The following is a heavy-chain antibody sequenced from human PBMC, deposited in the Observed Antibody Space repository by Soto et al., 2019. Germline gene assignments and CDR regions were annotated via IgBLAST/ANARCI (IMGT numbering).Heavy chain of an antibody. CDR2: ISDSGST. CDR1: GGSLDYYY. Sequence: SETLSLTCTVSGGSLDYYYLTWIRQTPGKGLECIGYISDSGSTKYNPSLRSRVTISVDTSKNQFSLKLNSVNAADTAVYFCARDSTSWFPYYGIDVWGQGTTVTVYS. J-gene: IGHJ6*02. D-gene: IGHD6-13*01. V-gene: IGHV4-59*01. CDR3: ARDSTSWFPYYGIDV.